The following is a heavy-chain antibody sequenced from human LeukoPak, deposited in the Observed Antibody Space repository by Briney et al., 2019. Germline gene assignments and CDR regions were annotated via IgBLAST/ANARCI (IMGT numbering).Heavy chain of an antibody. V-gene: IGHV4-34*01. CDR1: GGSFSSYY. CDR2: INHSGST. J-gene: IGHJ4*02. Sequence: KPSETLSLTCAVYGGSFSSYYWSWIRQPPGKGLEWIGEINHSGSTTFNPSLKSRVTISVDTSKNQFSLKLTSVTAADTAVYYCARVWDYWGQGTLVTVSS. CDR3: ARVWDY.